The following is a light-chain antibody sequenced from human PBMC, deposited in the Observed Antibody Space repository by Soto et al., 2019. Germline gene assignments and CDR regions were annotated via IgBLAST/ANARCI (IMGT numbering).Light chain of an antibody. CDR1: SSNIGSNY. CDR3: AAWDDSLSGVV. CDR2: RNN. V-gene: IGLV1-47*01. Sequence: QPVLTQLPSASGTPGQRVTISCSGSSSNIGSNYVYWYQQLPGTAPKLLIYRNNQRPSGVPDRFSGSKSGTSASLAISGLRSEDEADYYCAAWDDSLSGVVFGGGTKLTVL. J-gene: IGLJ2*01.